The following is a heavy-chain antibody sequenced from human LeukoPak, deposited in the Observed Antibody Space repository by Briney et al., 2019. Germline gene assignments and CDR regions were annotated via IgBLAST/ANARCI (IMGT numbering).Heavy chain of an antibody. V-gene: IGHV3-23*01. Sequence: GGSLRLSCTASGFTFSNYATKWVRQAPGKGLEWVSSISARSTSTYYADSVKGRCTISRDNSKNTLYLHLSRLRAEDTAPYFCAKVSLAGYNSGAHFDYWGQGTLVTVSS. CDR1: GFTFSNYA. CDR3: AKVSLAGYNSGAHFDY. J-gene: IGHJ4*02. D-gene: IGHD6-19*01. CDR2: ISARSTST.